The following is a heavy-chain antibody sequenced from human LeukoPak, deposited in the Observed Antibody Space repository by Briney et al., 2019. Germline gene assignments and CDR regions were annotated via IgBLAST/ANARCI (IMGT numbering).Heavy chain of an antibody. CDR1: GYSFTTYG. Sequence: ASVKVSCKASGYSFTTYGISWVRQAPGQGLEWMGWISANNNNTDNVQKLQGRVTMTTDTSTSTAYMELRSLRSDGTAVYYCARALRLGELSSDYWGQGTLVTVSS. CDR2: ISANNNNT. D-gene: IGHD3-16*02. CDR3: ARALRLGELSSDY. V-gene: IGHV1-18*01. J-gene: IGHJ4*02.